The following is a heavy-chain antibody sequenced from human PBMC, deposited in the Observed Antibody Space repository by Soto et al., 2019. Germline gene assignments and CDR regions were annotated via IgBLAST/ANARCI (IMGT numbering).Heavy chain of an antibody. CDR3: ARDQGGLQYNYMDV. CDR2: ISSSSSTI. V-gene: IGHV3-48*01. D-gene: IGHD4-4*01. CDR1: GFTFSSYS. Sequence: GGSLRLSCAASGFTFSSYSMNWVRQAPGKGLEWVSYISSSSSTIYYADSVKGRITISRDNAKNSLYLQINNLKAEDTAVYYCARDQGGLQYNYMDVWGKGTTVTVSS. J-gene: IGHJ6*03.